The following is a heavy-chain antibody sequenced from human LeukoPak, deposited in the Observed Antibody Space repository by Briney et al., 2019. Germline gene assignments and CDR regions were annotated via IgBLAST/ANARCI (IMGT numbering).Heavy chain of an antibody. J-gene: IGHJ5*02. CDR3: ARDVDYVWGSYRRNWFDP. Sequence: SVKVSCTASGYTFTGYYMHWVRQAPGQGREWMGWINPNSGGTNYAQKFQGWVTMTRDTSISTAYMELSRLRSDDTAVYYCARDVDYVWGSYRRNWFDPWGQGTLVTVSS. CDR1: GYTFTGYY. D-gene: IGHD3-16*02. CDR2: INPNSGGT. V-gene: IGHV1-2*04.